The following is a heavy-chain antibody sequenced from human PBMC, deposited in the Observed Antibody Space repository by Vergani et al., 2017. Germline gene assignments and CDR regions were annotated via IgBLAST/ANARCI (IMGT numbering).Heavy chain of an antibody. CDR1: GFTFSSAW. CDR3: YYDFWAGYESGDV. Sequence: EVQPVESGGGLVKPGGSLRLSCTTSGFTFSSAWMSWVRQAPGKWLEWVARIRPKTDGETTDYAAPVKGRFTISRDDSKKTAYLQMNRLTIEDTAVYYCYYDFWAGYESGDVWGKGTTVTVSS. V-gene: IGHV3-15*01. CDR2: IRPKTDGETT. D-gene: IGHD3-3*01. J-gene: IGHJ6*04.